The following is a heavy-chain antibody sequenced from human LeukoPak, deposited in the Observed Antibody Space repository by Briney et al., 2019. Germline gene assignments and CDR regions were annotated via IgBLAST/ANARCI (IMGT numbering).Heavy chain of an antibody. CDR1: VLTFSSYA. D-gene: IGHD4-17*01. J-gene: IGHJ4*02. CDR2: LSGGGSFT. Sequence: GGSLRLSCATSVLTFSSYAMSWVRQAPGRGLEWVSPLSGGGSFTYYADAVKGRFTISRDNSKNTLYLKMNSRRAEDTAVYYCAKETYGDYSYWGQGNLVTVSS. CDR3: AKETYGDYSY. V-gene: IGHV3-23*01.